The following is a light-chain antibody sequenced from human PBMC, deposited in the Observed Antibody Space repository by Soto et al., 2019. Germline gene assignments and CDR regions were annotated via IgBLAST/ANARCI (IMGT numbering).Light chain of an antibody. J-gene: IGLJ3*02. CDR1: SSNIGNNY. CDR3: ATWDSGLRALV. Sequence: QSVLTQPPSVSAAPGQRVTISCSGSSSNIGNNYVSWYQQVPRTAPKLLIYDDKRRPSGTPDRFTGSKTGTSATLDITGLQTGDEADYYCATWDSGLRALVFGGGTKLNVL. V-gene: IGLV1-51*01. CDR2: DDK.